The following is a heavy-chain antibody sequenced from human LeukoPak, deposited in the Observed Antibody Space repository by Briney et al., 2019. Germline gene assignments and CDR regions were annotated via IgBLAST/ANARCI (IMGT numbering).Heavy chain of an antibody. Sequence: SVKVSCKASGGTFSSYAISWVRQAPGQGLEWKGGIIPIFGTANYAQKFQGRVTITTDESTSTAYMELSSLRSEDTAVYYCARGGYCSSTSCYNFWFDPWGQGTLVTVSS. D-gene: IGHD2-2*02. V-gene: IGHV1-69*05. J-gene: IGHJ5*02. CDR1: GGTFSSYA. CDR3: ARGGYCSSTSCYNFWFDP. CDR2: IIPIFGTA.